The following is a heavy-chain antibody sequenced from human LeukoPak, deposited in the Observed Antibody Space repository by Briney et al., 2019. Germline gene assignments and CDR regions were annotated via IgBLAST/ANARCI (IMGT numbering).Heavy chain of an antibody. D-gene: IGHD6-13*01. CDR3: ASSYSSSWSVDY. Sequence: PSGTLSLTCAVSGGSISSSNWWSWVRQPPGRGLEWIGEIYHSGSTNYNPSLKSRVTISVDKSKNQFSLKLSSVTAADTAVYYCASSYSSSWSVDYWGQGTLVTVSS. CDR2: IYHSGST. CDR1: GGSISSSNW. V-gene: IGHV4-4*02. J-gene: IGHJ4*02.